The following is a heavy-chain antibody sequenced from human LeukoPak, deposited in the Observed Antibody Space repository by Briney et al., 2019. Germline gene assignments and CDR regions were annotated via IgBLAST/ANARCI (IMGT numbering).Heavy chain of an antibody. CDR1: GYSFTSYW. J-gene: IGHJ6*03. CDR3: ARHEGYCSSTSCYGFYMDV. Sequence: GESLKISCKGSGYSFTSYWIGWVRQMPGKGLEWMGIIYPGDSDTRYSPSFQGQVTISADKSISTAYLQWSSLKASDTAMYYCARHEGYCSSTSCYGFYMDVWGKGTTVTASS. D-gene: IGHD2-2*01. V-gene: IGHV5-51*01. CDR2: IYPGDSDT.